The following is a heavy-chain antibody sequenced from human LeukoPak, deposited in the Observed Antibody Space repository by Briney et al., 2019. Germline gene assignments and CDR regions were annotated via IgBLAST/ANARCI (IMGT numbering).Heavy chain of an antibody. J-gene: IGHJ6*03. CDR2: ISGSGGST. V-gene: IGHV3-23*01. Sequence: HPGGSLRLSCAASGFTFSSYAMSWVRQAPGKGLEWVSAISGSGGSTYYADSVKGRFTISRDNSKNTLYLQMNSLRAEDTAVYYCARINDYSNYYYYYYMDVWGKGTTVTVSS. D-gene: IGHD4-11*01. CDR3: ARINDYSNYYYYYYMDV. CDR1: GFTFSSYA.